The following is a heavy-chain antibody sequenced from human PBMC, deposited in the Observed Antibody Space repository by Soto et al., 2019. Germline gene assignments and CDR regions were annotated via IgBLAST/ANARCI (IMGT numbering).Heavy chain of an antibody. CDR2: IYYSGST. CDR1: GGSISSGGYY. V-gene: IGHV4-31*03. J-gene: IGHJ5*02. Sequence: QVQLQESGPGLVKPSQTLSLTCTVSGGSISSGGYYWSWIRQHPGKGLEWIGYIYYSGSTYYNPSLKSRVTISVDTSKNQYYLKLSSVTVADTGVYYCARSHGGRGWWFDPWGQGTLVTVSS. CDR3: ARSHGGRGWWFDP. D-gene: IGHD3-10*01.